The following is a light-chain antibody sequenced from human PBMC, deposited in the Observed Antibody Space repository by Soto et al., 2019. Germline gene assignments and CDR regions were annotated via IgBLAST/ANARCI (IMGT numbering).Light chain of an antibody. V-gene: IGKV3-20*01. CDR1: QSLLYSDGYNY. CDR3: QQYSSSRT. Sequence: DIVMTQSPLSLPVTPGEPASISCRSSQSLLYSDGYNYVDWYQQKPGQAPRLLIYGGSSRATGIPVRFSGSGSETDFTLTITRLEPEDFAVYYCQQYSSSRTFGQGTKVDIK. CDR2: GGS. J-gene: IGKJ1*01.